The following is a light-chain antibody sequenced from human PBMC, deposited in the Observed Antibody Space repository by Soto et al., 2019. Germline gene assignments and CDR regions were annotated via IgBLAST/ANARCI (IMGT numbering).Light chain of an antibody. CDR3: PQYYNSHGM. Sequence: EIVLTQSPGTLSLSPVERSTLSCRASHSVIINYLLWYQPKHDQAPRALIDGASSKATGIPDRFRGSESGTAFTLTISKLEPEEYAVYYCPQYYNSHGMFGQWPKVEIK. J-gene: IGKJ1*01. V-gene: IGKV3-20*01. CDR2: GAS. CDR1: HSVIINY.